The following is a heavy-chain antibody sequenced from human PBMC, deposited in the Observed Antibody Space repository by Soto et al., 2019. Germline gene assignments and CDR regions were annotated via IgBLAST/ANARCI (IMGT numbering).Heavy chain of an antibody. Sequence: DVQLLESGGHLVQPGGALKLSWAASGFTFSSNAMSWFRQAPGKGLDWVSSVSAGGDMAYSSDSVMGRFTISRDNSNNALILQMNGLRIEDTALYYCARGDRGGSGAPASYYYSGLNVWGQGTTVNVS. CDR2: VSAGGDMA. V-gene: IGHV3-23*01. D-gene: IGHD3-10*01. J-gene: IGHJ6*02. CDR1: GFTFSSNA. CDR3: ARGDRGGSGAPASYYYSGLNV.